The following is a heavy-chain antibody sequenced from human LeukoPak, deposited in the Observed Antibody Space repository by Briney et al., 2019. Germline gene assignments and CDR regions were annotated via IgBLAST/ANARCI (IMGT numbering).Heavy chain of an antibody. D-gene: IGHD3-22*01. J-gene: IGHJ4*02. CDR3: AKGGGDYYDSSGYYYFDY. V-gene: IGHV3-23*01. CDR1: GFTFSSYA. CDR2: ISGSGGST. Sequence: GGSLRLSCAASGFTFSSYAMSWVRQAPGKGLEWVSAISGSGGSTYYADSVKGRFTISRDNSKNTLYLQMNSLRAEDTAVYYCAKGGGDYYDSSGYYYFDYWGQGTLVTVSS.